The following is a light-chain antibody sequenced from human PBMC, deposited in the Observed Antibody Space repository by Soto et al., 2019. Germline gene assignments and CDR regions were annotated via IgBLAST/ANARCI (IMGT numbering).Light chain of an antibody. CDR2: DAS. CDR1: QSISTW. V-gene: IGKV1-5*01. Sequence: DIQMTQSPSTLSASVGDRVTITCRASQSISTWLAWYQQKPGKVPNLLIYDASSLESGIPSRFSVSRSGTEFALTISSLQPDDFATYYYPQYNGYSGTFGQGTKVELK. CDR3: PQYNGYSGT. J-gene: IGKJ1*01.